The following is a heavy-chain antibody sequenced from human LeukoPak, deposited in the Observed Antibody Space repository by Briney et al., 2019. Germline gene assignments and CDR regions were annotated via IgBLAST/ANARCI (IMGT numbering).Heavy chain of an antibody. CDR1: GGSFSGYY. CDR2: INHCGST. CDR3: ARGSKRLLWFGELARNWFDP. J-gene: IGHJ5*02. D-gene: IGHD3-10*01. V-gene: IGHV4-34*01. Sequence: SETLSLTCAVYGGSFSGYYWSWIRQPPGKGLEWIGEINHCGSTNYNPSLKSRVTISVDTSKNQFSLKLSSVTAADTAVYYCARGSKRLLWFGELARNWFDPWGQGTLVTVSS.